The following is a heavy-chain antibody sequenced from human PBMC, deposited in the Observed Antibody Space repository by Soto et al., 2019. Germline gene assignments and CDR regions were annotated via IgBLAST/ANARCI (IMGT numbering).Heavy chain of an antibody. J-gene: IGHJ1*01. D-gene: IGHD3-10*01. Sequence: SETLSLTCTVSGGSISSGDYYWSWIRQPPGKGLEWIGYIYYSGSTYYNPSLKSRVTISVDTSKNQFSLKLSSVTASVTAVYYCAKGGSGSYPEYFQNWGQGTLVTVSS. CDR1: GGSISSGDYY. CDR2: IYYSGST. CDR3: AKGGSGSYPEYFQN. V-gene: IGHV4-30-4*01.